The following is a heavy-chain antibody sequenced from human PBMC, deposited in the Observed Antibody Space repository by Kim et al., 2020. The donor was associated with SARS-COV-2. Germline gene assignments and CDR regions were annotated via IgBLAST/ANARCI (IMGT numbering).Heavy chain of an antibody. CDR3: AEGMRGLDV. V-gene: IGHV3-74*01. Sequence: GGSLRLSCAGSGFPYSQFWMTWVRQVPGGGLEWVARIHSDGSSADYAGAVRGRFTISTDGSRTALFLQMDSLRVEDTAMYFCAEGMRGLDVWGQGTTVTVSS. J-gene: IGHJ6*02. CDR1: GFPYSQFW. CDR2: IHSDGSSA.